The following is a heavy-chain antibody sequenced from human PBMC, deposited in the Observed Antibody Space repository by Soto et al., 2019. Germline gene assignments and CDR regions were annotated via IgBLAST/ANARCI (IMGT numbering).Heavy chain of an antibody. CDR3: TLRGRYYFDY. J-gene: IGHJ4*02. CDR2: FGASGGT. Sequence: GGSLRLSCTASGFTFSNYAMGWVRQAPGKGLEWVSTFGASGGTYYADSVKGRFTISRDTSRNTLYLQMNSLRAEDTALYYCTLRGRYYFDYWGQGTLVTVSS. V-gene: IGHV3-23*01. CDR1: GFTFSNYA.